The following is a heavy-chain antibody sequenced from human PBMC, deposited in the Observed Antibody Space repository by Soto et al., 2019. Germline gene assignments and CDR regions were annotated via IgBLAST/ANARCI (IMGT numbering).Heavy chain of an antibody. D-gene: IGHD2-21*01. Sequence: QVQLQESGPGLVKPSQTVSLTCTVSGGSISSSGYYWYWIRQHPGKGLEWIGYIYYSGTTYYNPSLKSRVTISVDTSKNQFSLKLSSVTAADTAVYYCAASCVACGGFNYYGMDVWGQGTTVTVSS. CDR3: AASCVACGGFNYYGMDV. V-gene: IGHV4-31*03. J-gene: IGHJ6*02. CDR2: IYYSGTT. CDR1: GGSISSSGYY.